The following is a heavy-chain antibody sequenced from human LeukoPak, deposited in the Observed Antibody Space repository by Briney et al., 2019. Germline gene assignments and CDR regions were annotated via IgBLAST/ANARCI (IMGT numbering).Heavy chain of an antibody. V-gene: IGHV1-18*04. CDR2: INPNNGNT. Sequence: ASVKVSCKPSGYTFTSYGISWVRQAPGQGLEWMGWINPNNGNTDYAQTLQGRLTVTKDTSTSTAYMELRSLRSDDTALYYCARDVGQYCSGGSCYPLDYWGQGTLVTVSS. CDR3: ARDVGQYCSGGSCYPLDY. CDR1: GYTFTSYG. J-gene: IGHJ4*02. D-gene: IGHD2-15*01.